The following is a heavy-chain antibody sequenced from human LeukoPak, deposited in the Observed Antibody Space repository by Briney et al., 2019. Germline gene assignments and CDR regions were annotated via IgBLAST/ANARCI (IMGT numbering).Heavy chain of an antibody. J-gene: IGHJ4*02. CDR1: GFTLSSYE. CDR2: MRSSAGPI. V-gene: IGHV3-48*03. CDR3: ARVLLSGYDRPIDF. Sequence: GSLRLSFAASGFTLSSYEMNWVRQAPVKRLDWVAYMRSSAGPIYLADSVKDRFRVSRENAKNSLHLQMTSLRAEDTGIYYCARVLLSGYDRPIDFWGQGTLVTVSS. D-gene: IGHD5-12*01.